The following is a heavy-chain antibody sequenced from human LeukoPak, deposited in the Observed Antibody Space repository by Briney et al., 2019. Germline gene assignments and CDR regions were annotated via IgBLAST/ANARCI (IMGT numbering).Heavy chain of an antibody. V-gene: IGHV3-23*01. D-gene: IGHD1-26*01. CDR2: ISGGGGGT. CDR3: AKDLGLSGYSGSYAFDI. CDR1: GFTFSSYA. J-gene: IGHJ3*02. Sequence: PGGSLRLSCAASGFTFSSYAMSWVRQAPGKGLEWVSAISGGGGGTYHADSVKGRFTISRDNPKNTLYLQMNSLRAEDTALYYCAKDLGLSGYSGSYAFDIWGRGTMVTVSS.